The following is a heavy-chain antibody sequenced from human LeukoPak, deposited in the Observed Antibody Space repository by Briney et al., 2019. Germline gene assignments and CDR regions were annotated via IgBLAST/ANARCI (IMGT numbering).Heavy chain of an antibody. D-gene: IGHD3-22*01. CDR2: ISAYDGNT. CDR1: GYSFSSYG. CDR3: ARDPVHYYDTSGYWSY. V-gene: IGHV1-18*01. J-gene: IGHJ4*02. Sequence: ASVKVSCKASGYSFSSYGISWVRQAPGQGLEWMGWISAYDGNTNYAQKLRGRVTMTTDKSTGTAYMELRSLRSDDTAVYYCARDPVHYYDTSGYWSYWGQGTLVTVSS.